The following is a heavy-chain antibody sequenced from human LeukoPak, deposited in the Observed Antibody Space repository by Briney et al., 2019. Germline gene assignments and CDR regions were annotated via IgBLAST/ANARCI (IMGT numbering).Heavy chain of an antibody. J-gene: IGHJ4*02. CDR2: INPDTGGT. CDR1: GYTFSGYY. Sequence: ASVKVSCKASGYTFSGYYMHWVRQAPGQGLEWMGRINPDTGGTNYAQKFQGRVTMTRATSISTAYMELRRLTPGDAAVYYCARVYDSSGNSCFDYWGQGTLVTVSS. D-gene: IGHD3-22*01. CDR3: ARVYDSSGNSCFDY. V-gene: IGHV1-2*06.